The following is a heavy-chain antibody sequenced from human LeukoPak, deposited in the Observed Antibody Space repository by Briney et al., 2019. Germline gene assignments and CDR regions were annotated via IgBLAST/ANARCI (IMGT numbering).Heavy chain of an antibody. CDR2: INSDGSST. CDR3: ARASTVTTCLWD. CDR1: GFTFSSYW. V-gene: IGHV3-74*01. D-gene: IGHD4-17*01. J-gene: IGHJ4*02. Sequence: PGGSLRLSCAASGFTFSSYWMHWVRRAPGKGLVWVSRINSDGSSTSYADSVKGRFTISRDNAKNTLYLQMNSLRAEDTAVYYCARASTVTTCLWDWGQGTLVTVSS.